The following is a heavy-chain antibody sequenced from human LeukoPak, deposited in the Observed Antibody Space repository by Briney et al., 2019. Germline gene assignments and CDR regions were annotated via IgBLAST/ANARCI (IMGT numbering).Heavy chain of an antibody. J-gene: IGHJ4*02. CDR2: INHSGST. CDR3: ARAYDFWSGYRPYFDY. D-gene: IGHD3-3*01. Sequence: SETLSLTCAVYGGSFSGYYWSWIRQPPGKGLEWIGEINHSGSTNYNPSLKSRVTISVDTSKNQFSLKLSSVAAADTAVYYCARAYDFWSGYRPYFDYWGQGTLVTVSS. CDR1: GGSFSGYY. V-gene: IGHV4-34*01.